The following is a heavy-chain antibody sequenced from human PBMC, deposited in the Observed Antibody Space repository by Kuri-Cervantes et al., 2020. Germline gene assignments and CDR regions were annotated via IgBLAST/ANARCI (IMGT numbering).Heavy chain of an antibody. CDR3: AKNKVPGTRYYGTDV. V-gene: IGHV3-43*01. CDR2: ISWDGGST. J-gene: IGHJ6*02. Sequence: GESLKISCAASGFTFDDYTMHWVRQAPGKGLEWVSLISWDGGSTYYADSVKGRFTISRDNSKNSLYLQMNSLRAEDTAVYYCAKNKVPGTRYYGTDVWGQGTTVTVSS. CDR1: GFTFDDYT. D-gene: IGHD2-15*01.